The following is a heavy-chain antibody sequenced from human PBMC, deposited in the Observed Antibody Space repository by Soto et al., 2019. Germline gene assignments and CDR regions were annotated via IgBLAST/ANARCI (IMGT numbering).Heavy chain of an antibody. Sequence: PSETLSLTCAVYGGSFSAYYWSWVRQPPGKGLEWIGEIIHSESTKYNPSLKSRVTISVDTSKNQFSLKLSSVTAADTAVYYCARQRPTAGRWEFANYYGMDVWGQGTLVTVSS. CDR1: GGSFSAYY. J-gene: IGHJ6*02. D-gene: IGHD1-26*01. V-gene: IGHV4-34*12. CDR3: ARQRPTAGRWEFANYYGMDV. CDR2: IIHSEST.